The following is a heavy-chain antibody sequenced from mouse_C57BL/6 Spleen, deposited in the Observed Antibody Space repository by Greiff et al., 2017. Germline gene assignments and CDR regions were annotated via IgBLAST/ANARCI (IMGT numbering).Heavy chain of an antibody. D-gene: IGHD1-1*01. CDR2: INPSSGYT. J-gene: IGHJ2*01. Sequence: QVQLKESGAELAKPGASVKLSCKASGYTFTSYWMHWVKQRPGQGLEWIGYINPSSGYTKYNQKFKDKATLTADKSSSTAYMQLSSLTYEDSAVYYCASFYYYGSSYFDYWGQGTTLTVSS. CDR3: ASFYYYGSSYFDY. V-gene: IGHV1-7*01. CDR1: GYTFTSYW.